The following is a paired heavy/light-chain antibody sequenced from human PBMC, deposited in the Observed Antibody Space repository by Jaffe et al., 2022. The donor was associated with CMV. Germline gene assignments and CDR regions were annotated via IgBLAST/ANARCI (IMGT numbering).Light chain of an antibody. J-gene: IGKJ1*01. CDR3: QQYKTYWT. V-gene: IGKV1-5*03. Sequence: DIQMTQSPSTLSASVGDRVTITCRASQSISVWLAWYQQKPGKAPNLLIYKASDLQSGVPSRFSGSGSETEFTLTISSLQPEDSATYYCQQYKTYWTFGQGTKVE. CDR1: QSISVW. CDR2: KAS.
Heavy chain of an antibody. CDR3: AKLLLYRGSDTRADAFDI. V-gene: IGHV3-64D*06. CDR2: IDNNGDKT. D-gene: IGHD1-26*01. J-gene: IGHJ3*02. CDR1: GLSFKDYL. Sequence: EVQLVESGGGLVQPGGSLRLSCSASGLSFKDYLVQWVRQVPGKGLEFVSAIDNNGDKTFYADSVKGRFTISRDNSKNTLSLQMTSLRAEDTAIYYCAKLLLYRGSDTRADAFDIWGRGTMVTVSS.